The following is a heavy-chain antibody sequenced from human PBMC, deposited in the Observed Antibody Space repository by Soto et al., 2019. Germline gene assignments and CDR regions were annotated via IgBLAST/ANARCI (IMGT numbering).Heavy chain of an antibody. CDR2: ISSGGSYI. CDR1: FTFSMYS. V-gene: IGHV3-21*01. J-gene: IGHJ5*02. D-gene: IGHD1-26*01. Sequence: EVQVVESGGGLVQPGGSLRLSCSFTFSMYSMSWVRQAPGKGLQWVASISSGGSYIKYADSVKGRFTISRDNAKNSVSLQTSRPRAADTAVYFCTRDHGGSYDSQFDPWGQRTLVTVSS. CDR3: TRDHGGSYDSQFDP.